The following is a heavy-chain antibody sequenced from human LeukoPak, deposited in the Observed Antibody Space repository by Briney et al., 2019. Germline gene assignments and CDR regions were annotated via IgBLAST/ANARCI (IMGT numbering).Heavy chain of an antibody. D-gene: IGHD1-1*01. V-gene: IGHV4-59*01. Sequence: SETLSLTCTVSGGSISSYYWSWIRQPPGKGLEWIGYIYYSGSTNYNPSLKSRVTISVDTSKNQFSLKLSSVTTADTAVYYCARVGGTNYYYYGMDVWGQGTTVTVSS. CDR2: IYYSGST. CDR3: ARVGGTNYYYYGMDV. CDR1: GGSISSYY. J-gene: IGHJ6*02.